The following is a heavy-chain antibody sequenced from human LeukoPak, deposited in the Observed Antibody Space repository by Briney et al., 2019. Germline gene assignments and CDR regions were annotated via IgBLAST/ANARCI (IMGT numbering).Heavy chain of an antibody. J-gene: IGHJ4*02. CDR3: ARALSRRYYDFWSGPSGFDY. CDR1: GVSISSYY. D-gene: IGHD3-3*01. Sequence: SETLSLTCTVSGVSISSYYWSWIRQPPGKGLEWIGYIYYSGSTNYNPSLKSRVTISVDTSKNQFSLKLSSVTAADTAVYYCARALSRRYYDFWSGPSGFDYWGQGTLVTVSS. V-gene: IGHV4-59*01. CDR2: IYYSGST.